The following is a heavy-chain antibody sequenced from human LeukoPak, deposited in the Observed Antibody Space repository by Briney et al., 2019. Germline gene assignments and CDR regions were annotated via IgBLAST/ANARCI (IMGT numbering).Heavy chain of an antibody. Sequence: ASVKVSCKASGYTFTSYGISWVRQAPGQGLEWMGWISPNTGGTIYAQKFQGRVTMTRDTSIITAYMELSKLRSDDTAFYYCAREVGSGTFDIWGQGTMVTVSS. J-gene: IGHJ3*02. V-gene: IGHV1-2*02. CDR2: ISPNTGGT. CDR3: AREVGSGTFDI. D-gene: IGHD6-25*01. CDR1: GYTFTSYG.